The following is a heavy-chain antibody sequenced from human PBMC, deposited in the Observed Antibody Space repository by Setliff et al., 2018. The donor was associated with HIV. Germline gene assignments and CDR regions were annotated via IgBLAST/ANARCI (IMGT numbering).Heavy chain of an antibody. J-gene: IGHJ4*02. CDR3: ARGGYHGFGSYGDY. Sequence: ASVKVSCKASRYTFTSYGISWVRQAPGQGLEWMGWINPSGGSTAYAENFQGRVTMTRDTSISTAYMELSRLRSDDTAVYYCARGGYHGFGSYGDYWGQGTLVTVSS. CDR1: RYTFTSYG. D-gene: IGHD3-10*01. CDR2: INPSGGST. V-gene: IGHV1-8*01.